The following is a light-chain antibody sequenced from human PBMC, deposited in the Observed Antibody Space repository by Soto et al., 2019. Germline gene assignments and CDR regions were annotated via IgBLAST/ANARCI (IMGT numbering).Light chain of an antibody. CDR2: GAS. CDR3: QQYNNWPPLT. CDR1: QSVSSN. J-gene: IGKJ4*01. V-gene: IGKV3-15*01. Sequence: EIVMTQSPATLSVSPGERATLSCRASQSVSSNLAWYQQKPGQAPRLLIYGASTSATGIPARFSGSGAGTEFTITISSLQSEDFAVNYCQQYNNWPPLTFGGGTKVEIK.